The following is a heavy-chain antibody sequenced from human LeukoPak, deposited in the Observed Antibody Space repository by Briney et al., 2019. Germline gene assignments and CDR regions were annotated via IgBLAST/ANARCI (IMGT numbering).Heavy chain of an antibody. D-gene: IGHD2-15*01. V-gene: IGHV4-59*08. Sequence: SETLSLTCTVSGGPISSYHWSWIRQPPGKGLEWIGYIYSSGSTSYNPSLKSRVAISVDTSKNQFSLKLGSVTAADTAVYYCARRISGGSSDYWGQGTLVTVSS. CDR2: IYSSGST. CDR1: GGPISSYH. CDR3: ARRISGGSSDY. J-gene: IGHJ4*02.